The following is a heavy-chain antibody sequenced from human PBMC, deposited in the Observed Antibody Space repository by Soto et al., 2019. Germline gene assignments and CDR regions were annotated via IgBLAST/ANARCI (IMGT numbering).Heavy chain of an antibody. V-gene: IGHV3-30-3*01. CDR1: GFTFSSYA. D-gene: IGHD3-3*01. CDR2: ISYDGSNK. Sequence: GGSLRLSCAASGFTFSSYAMHWVRQAPGKGLEWVAVISYDGSNKYYADSLKSRVTISVDTSKNQFSLKLSSVTAADTAVYYCARARFLEWLLFDYWGQGTLVTVSS. CDR3: ARARFLEWLLFDY. J-gene: IGHJ4*02.